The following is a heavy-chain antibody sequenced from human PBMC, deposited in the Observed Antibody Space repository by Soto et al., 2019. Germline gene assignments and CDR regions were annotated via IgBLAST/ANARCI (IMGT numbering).Heavy chain of an antibody. D-gene: IGHD2-21*02. CDR3: IRSRCGGDWLQSYAGYNHYQHDV. CDR2: IYWDDDK. V-gene: IGHV2-5*02. J-gene: IGHJ6*02. Sequence: ESGPTLVNPTQTLTLTCTFSAFSLSTGGVGVGWIRQPPGKALEWLALIYWDDDKRYSPSLRSRLTITKDTSKNQVVLTMTNMDPVDTAPYYCIRSRCGGDWLQSYAGYNHYQHDVWGRGSTVT. CDR1: AFSLSTGGVG.